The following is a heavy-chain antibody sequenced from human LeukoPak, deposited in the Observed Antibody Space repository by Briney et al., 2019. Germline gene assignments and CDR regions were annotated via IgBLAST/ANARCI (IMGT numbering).Heavy chain of an antibody. CDR3: ARVASDYGDYAPDY. Sequence: KSSETLSLTCTVSGGSITIYYWSWVRQPPGKGLGWIGYIYYSGSTNYNPSLKSRVTISVDTSKNQFSLKLSSVTAADTAVYYCARVASDYGDYAPDYWGQGTLVTVSS. D-gene: IGHD4-17*01. CDR1: GGSITIYY. V-gene: IGHV4-59*01. CDR2: IYYSGST. J-gene: IGHJ4*02.